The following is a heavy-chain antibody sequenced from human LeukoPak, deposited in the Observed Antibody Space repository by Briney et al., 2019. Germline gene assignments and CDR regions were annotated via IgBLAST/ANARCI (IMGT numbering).Heavy chain of an antibody. V-gene: IGHV1-69*05. D-gene: IGHD2-2*01. Sequence: SVKVSCKASGGTFSSYAISWVRQAPGQGLEWMGRIIPIFGTANYAQKFQGRVTITTDESTSTAYMELSSLRSEDTAVYYCARDRHIDGRVPAAPYYYYMDVWGKGTTVTVSS. CDR1: GGTFSSYA. CDR3: ARDRHIDGRVPAAPYYYYMDV. J-gene: IGHJ6*03. CDR2: IIPIFGTA.